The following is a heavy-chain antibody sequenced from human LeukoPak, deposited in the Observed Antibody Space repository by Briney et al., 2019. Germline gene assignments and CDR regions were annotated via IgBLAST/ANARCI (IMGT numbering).Heavy chain of an antibody. CDR3: ARDQGAGTIDY. CDR1: GGSVSSGSYY. V-gene: IGHV4-61*01. J-gene: IGHJ4*02. D-gene: IGHD6-19*01. Sequence: SETLSLTCTVSGGSVSSGSYYWSWIRQPPGKGLEWIGYIYYSGSTNYNPSPKSRVTISVDTSKNQFSLKLSSVTAADTAVYYCARDQGAGTIDYWGQGTLVTVSS. CDR2: IYYSGST.